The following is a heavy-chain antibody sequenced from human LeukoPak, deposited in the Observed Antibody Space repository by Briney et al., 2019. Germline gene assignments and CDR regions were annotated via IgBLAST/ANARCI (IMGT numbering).Heavy chain of an antibody. Sequence: GSLRLSCAASGFTLSTYAMSWIRQPPGKGLEWIGYIYYSGSTDYNPSLKSRVTISVDTSKNQFSLKLSSVTAADTAVYYCARLSGRITMVRGVPNRYFDYWGQGTLVTVSS. D-gene: IGHD3-10*01. CDR3: ARLSGRITMVRGVPNRYFDY. V-gene: IGHV4-59*12. J-gene: IGHJ4*02. CDR2: IYYSGST. CDR1: GFTLSTYA.